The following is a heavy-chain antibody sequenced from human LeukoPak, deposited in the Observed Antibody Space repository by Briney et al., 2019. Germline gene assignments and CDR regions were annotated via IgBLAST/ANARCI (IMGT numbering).Heavy chain of an antibody. CDR1: GFTFSSYG. Sequence: PGGSLRLSCAASGFTFSSYGMHWVRQTPGKGLECVAFIRYDGGNQYYTDSVKGRFTISRGNSKNTIYLQMNSLRAEDTAVYYCAKDLRSRIAAAGAPDYWGQGTLVTVSS. CDR2: IRYDGGNQ. V-gene: IGHV3-30*02. J-gene: IGHJ4*02. D-gene: IGHD6-13*01. CDR3: AKDLRSRIAAAGAPDY.